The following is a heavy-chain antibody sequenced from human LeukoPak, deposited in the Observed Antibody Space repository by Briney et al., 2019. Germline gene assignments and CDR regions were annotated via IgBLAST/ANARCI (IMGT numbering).Heavy chain of an antibody. CDR3: GYGDYDGSVDY. CDR2: IIPILGIA. V-gene: IGHV1-69*02. CDR1: GYTFTGYY. D-gene: IGHD4-17*01. Sequence: SVKVSCKASGYTFTGYYMHWVRQAPGQGLEWMGRIIPILGIANYAQKFQGRVTITADKSTSTAYMELSSLRSEDTAVYYCGYGDYDGSVDYWGQGTLVTVSS. J-gene: IGHJ4*02.